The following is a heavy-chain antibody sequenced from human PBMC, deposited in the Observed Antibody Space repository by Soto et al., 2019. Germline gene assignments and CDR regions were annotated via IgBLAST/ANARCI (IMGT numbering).Heavy chain of an antibody. J-gene: IGHJ4*02. CDR2: IFHTGSA. CDR1: GGSITSNW. D-gene: IGHD2-21*01. V-gene: IGHV4-4*02. Sequence: SETLSLTCAVSGGSITSNWWSWVRQPPGKGLEWIAEIFHTGSANYNPSLMGRLTISMNKSRNHLSLNLNSVTAADTVVYFCAWHIAVSGTRGFDHWGQGTLVTVSS. CDR3: AWHIAVSGTRGFDH.